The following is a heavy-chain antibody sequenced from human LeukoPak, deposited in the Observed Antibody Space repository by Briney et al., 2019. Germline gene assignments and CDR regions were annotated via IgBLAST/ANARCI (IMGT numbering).Heavy chain of an antibody. V-gene: IGHV3-30*04. CDR3: AREHHYDSSGYYPRPFDY. CDR2: ISYDGSNK. J-gene: IGHJ4*02. CDR1: GFTFSSYA. D-gene: IGHD3-22*01. Sequence: GRSLRLSCAASGFTFSSYAMHWVRQAPGKGLEWVAVISYDGSNKYYADSVKGRFTISRDNSKNTLYPQMNSLRAEDTAVYYCAREHHYDSSGYYPRPFDYWGQGTLVTVSS.